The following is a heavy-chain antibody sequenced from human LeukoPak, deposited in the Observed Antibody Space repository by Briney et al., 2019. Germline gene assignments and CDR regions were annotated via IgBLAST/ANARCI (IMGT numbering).Heavy chain of an antibody. CDR3: ARVVGLTGYSSSWYSGYYYYMDV. D-gene: IGHD6-13*01. CDR1: GGTFSSYA. J-gene: IGHJ6*03. CDR2: IIPIFGTT. Sequence: SVKVSCKASGGTFSSYAISWVRQAPGQGLEWMGGIIPIFGTTNYAQKFQDRVTITADKSTSTAYMELGSLRSEDTAVYYCARVVGLTGYSSSWYSGYYYYMDVWGKGTTVTVSS. V-gene: IGHV1-69*06.